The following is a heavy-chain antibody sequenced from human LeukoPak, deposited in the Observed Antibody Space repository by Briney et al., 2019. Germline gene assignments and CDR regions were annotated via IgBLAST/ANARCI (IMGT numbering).Heavy chain of an antibody. CDR1: GGSISSYY. CDR3: ARAAWYYDSSGYYFSGPVDY. Sequence: SETLSLTCTVSGGSISSYYWSWIRQPPGQGLEWIGYIFYSGSTNYNPSLKSRVTISVDTSKNQFSLKLSSVTAADTAVYYCARAAWYYDSSGYYFSGPVDYWGQGTLVTVSS. D-gene: IGHD3-22*01. J-gene: IGHJ4*02. V-gene: IGHV4-59*01. CDR2: IFYSGST.